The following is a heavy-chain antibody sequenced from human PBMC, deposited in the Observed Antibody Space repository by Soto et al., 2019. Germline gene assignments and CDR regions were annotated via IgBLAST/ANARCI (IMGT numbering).Heavy chain of an antibody. D-gene: IGHD6-13*01. CDR3: ARSLVNGTYDAFDI. V-gene: IGHV5-51*01. Sequence: PGQPLKISCNGAEDNFNRYWIGWVRQKPGKGLEWMGVIYPGDSDTRYSPSLQGQVTISADKSSSAAYLQWSSLQASDTATYYCARSLVNGTYDAFDICGQGTMVTVSS. J-gene: IGHJ3*02. CDR2: IYPGDSDT. CDR1: EDNFNRYW.